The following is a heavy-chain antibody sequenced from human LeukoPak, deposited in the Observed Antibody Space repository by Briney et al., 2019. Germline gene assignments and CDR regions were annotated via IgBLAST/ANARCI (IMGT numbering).Heavy chain of an antibody. Sequence: ASVKVSCKASGYTFTNYDINWVRQATGQGLECMGWMKPNSGNTGYAQKFQGRVTMTRNTSISTAYMELSSLRSDDTAVYYCARVRGGALSLVAAFHIWGQGTMVTVSS. J-gene: IGHJ3*02. V-gene: IGHV1-8*01. CDR3: ARVRGGALSLVAAFHI. CDR1: GYTFTNYD. CDR2: MKPNSGNT. D-gene: IGHD4-23*01.